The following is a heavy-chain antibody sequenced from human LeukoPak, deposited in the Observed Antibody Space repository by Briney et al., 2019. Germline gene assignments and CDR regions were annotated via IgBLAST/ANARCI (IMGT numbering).Heavy chain of an antibody. Sequence: SETLSLTCAVYGGSFSGYYWSWIRQPPGKGLEWIGSIYYSGSTYYNPSLKSRVTISVDTSKNQFSLKLSSVTAADTAVYYCARVTITIFGVVITYFDYWGQGTLVTVSS. CDR3: ARVTITIFGVVITYFDY. J-gene: IGHJ4*02. CDR2: IYYSGST. D-gene: IGHD3-3*01. V-gene: IGHV4-34*01. CDR1: GGSFSGYY.